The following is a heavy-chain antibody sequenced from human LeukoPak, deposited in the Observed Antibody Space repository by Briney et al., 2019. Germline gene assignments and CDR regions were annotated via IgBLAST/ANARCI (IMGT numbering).Heavy chain of an antibody. V-gene: IGHV4-34*01. CDR1: GGSFSGYY. D-gene: IGHD2-2*01. CDR2: INHSGST. Sequence: SETLSLTCAVYGGSFSGYYWSWIRQPPGKGLEWIGEINHSGSTNYSPSLKSRVTISVDTSKNQFSLKLSSVTAADTAVYYCARGADDIVVVPGAMRDYYYGMDVWGQGTTVTVSS. J-gene: IGHJ6*02. CDR3: ARGADDIVVVPGAMRDYYYGMDV.